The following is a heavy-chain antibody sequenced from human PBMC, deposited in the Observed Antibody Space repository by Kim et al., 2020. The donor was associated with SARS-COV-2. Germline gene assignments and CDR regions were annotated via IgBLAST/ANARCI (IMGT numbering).Heavy chain of an antibody. J-gene: IGHJ4*02. D-gene: IGHD3-3*01. CDR1: GFTFSNYA. CDR2: ISSSGGTT. V-gene: IGHV3-23*01. CDR3: AKGGTIFGVFVSSFFPFDY. Sequence: GGSLRLSCAASGFTFSNYAMSWVRQAPGKGLEWVSAISSSGGTTHYADSVKGRFTISRDNSKSTLYLQMNSLRAEDTAVYYCAKGGTIFGVFVSSFFPFDYWGQGTLVTVSS.